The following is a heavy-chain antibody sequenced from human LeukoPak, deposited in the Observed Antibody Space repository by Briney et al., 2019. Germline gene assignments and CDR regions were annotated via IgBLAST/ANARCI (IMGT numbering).Heavy chain of an antibody. J-gene: IGHJ6*03. CDR3: ASRGVRFAYYYYMDV. CDR2: INHSVST. Sequence: SETLSLTCAVYGGSFSGYYWSWIRQPPGKGLEWIGEINHSVSTNYNPSLKSRVTISVDTSKNQFSLKLSSVTAADTAVYYCASRGVRFAYYYYMDVWGKGTTVTISS. CDR1: GGSFSGYY. V-gene: IGHV4-34*01. D-gene: IGHD3-10*01.